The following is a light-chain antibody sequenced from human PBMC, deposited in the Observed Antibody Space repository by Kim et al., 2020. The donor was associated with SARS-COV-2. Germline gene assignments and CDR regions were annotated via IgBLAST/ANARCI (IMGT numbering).Light chain of an antibody. Sequence: GKPVPISCTRGSGSIASNYVQWYQQRPGSSPTTVIYGDDQRPSGVPDRFSGSIDSSANSASLTISSLKTEDEADYYCQSYDNYNQVFGGGTQLTVL. V-gene: IGLV6-57*01. CDR2: GDD. J-gene: IGLJ3*02. CDR1: SGSIASNY. CDR3: QSYDNYNQV.